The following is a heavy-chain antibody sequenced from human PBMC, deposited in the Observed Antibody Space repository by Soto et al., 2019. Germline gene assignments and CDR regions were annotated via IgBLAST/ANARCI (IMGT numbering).Heavy chain of an antibody. CDR1: GGSISTYY. J-gene: IGHJ4*02. D-gene: IGHD6-6*01. Sequence: PSETLSLTCTVTGGSISTYYWSWIRQHPGKGLEWIGYIYYSGSTYYNSSLKSRVTISVDTSKNQFSLKLSSVTAADTAVYYCARSHLEYSRDCFDYWGQGNLVTVS. CDR3: ARSHLEYSRDCFDY. CDR2: IYYSGST. V-gene: IGHV4-59*06.